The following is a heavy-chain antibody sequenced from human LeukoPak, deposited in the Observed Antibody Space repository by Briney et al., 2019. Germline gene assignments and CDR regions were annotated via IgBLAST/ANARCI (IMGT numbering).Heavy chain of an antibody. CDR2: IIPIFGTA. J-gene: IGHJ5*02. CDR3: ARGGRRGYQLLENWFDP. CDR1: GGTFSSYA. Sequence: ASVKVSCKASGGTFSSYAISWVRQAPGQGLEWMGGIIPIFGTANYAQKFQGRVTITADKSTSTAYMELRSLRSDDTAVYYCARGGRRGYQLLENWFDPWGQGTLVTVSS. V-gene: IGHV1-69*06. D-gene: IGHD2-2*01.